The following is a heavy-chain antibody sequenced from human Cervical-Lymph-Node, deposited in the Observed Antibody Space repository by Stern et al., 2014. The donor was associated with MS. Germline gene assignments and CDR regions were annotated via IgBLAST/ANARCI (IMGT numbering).Heavy chain of an antibody. CDR2: VSTTGNT. CDR3: ARDGSWSPLDY. J-gene: IGHJ4*02. D-gene: IGHD6-13*01. Sequence: VQLVESGPRQVKTAETLSLTCSVSRGSISTYYWSWIRQAAGKGLEWIGRVSTTGNTVYNPSLKNRVTLSVDPSKNQFSLQLKSVTAADTAMYFCARDGSWSPLDYWGQGILVTVSS. V-gene: IGHV4-4*07. CDR1: RGSISTYY.